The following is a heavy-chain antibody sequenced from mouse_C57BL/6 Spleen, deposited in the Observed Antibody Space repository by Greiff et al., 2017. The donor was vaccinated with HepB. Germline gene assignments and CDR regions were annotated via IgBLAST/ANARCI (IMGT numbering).Heavy chain of an antibody. V-gene: IGHV14-4*01. Sequence: VHVKQSGAELVRPGASVKLSCTASGFNIKDDYMHWVKQRPEQGLEWIGWIDPENGDTEYASKFQGKATITADTSSNTAYLQLSSLTSEDTAVYYCTTLYYGSSYGYFDVWGTGTTVTVSS. CDR1: GFNIKDDY. CDR2: IDPENGDT. J-gene: IGHJ1*03. D-gene: IGHD1-1*01. CDR3: TTLYYGSSYGYFDV.